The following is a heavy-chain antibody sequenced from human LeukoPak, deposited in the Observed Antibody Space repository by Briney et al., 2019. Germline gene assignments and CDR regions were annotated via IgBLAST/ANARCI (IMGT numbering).Heavy chain of an antibody. CDR3: TTRGSGSYTFDY. D-gene: IGHD3-10*01. CDR2: ISYDGSNK. Sequence: GGSQRLSCAASGFTFSSYAMHGVRQAPGKGLEWVAVISYDGSNKYYADSVKGRFTISRDNSKNTLYLQMNSLRAEDTAVYYCTTRGSGSYTFDYWGQGTLVTVSS. CDR1: GFTFSSYA. J-gene: IGHJ4*02. V-gene: IGHV3-30*04.